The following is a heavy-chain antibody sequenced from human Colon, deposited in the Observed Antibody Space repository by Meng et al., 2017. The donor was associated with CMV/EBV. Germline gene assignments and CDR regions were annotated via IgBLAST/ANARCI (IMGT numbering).Heavy chain of an antibody. Sequence: GESLKISCVASGFTFNKYWMHWVRQPPGGGLVWLSRIDNEGSGAIYADSVRGRFTVSRDHARNTVYLQMNNLRDEDTAVYYCARDTPHNAFEPWGHGTLVTVSS. J-gene: IGHJ5*02. V-gene: IGHV3-74*01. D-gene: IGHD2-15*01. CDR2: IDNEGSGA. CDR1: GFTFNKYW. CDR3: ARDTPHNAFEP.